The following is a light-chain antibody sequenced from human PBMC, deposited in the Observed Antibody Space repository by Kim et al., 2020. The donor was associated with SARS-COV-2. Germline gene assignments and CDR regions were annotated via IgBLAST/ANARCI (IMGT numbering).Light chain of an antibody. V-gene: IGKV3-20*01. CDR2: GAS. CDR1: QSVSSNY. CDR3: QQYGSSPR. J-gene: IGKJ4*01. Sequence: LSPGDRVTLSCRASQSVSSNYLAWYQQKPGQTPRLLIYGASSRATGIPDRFSGSGSGTDFTLTISRLEPEDFAVYYCQQYGSSPRFGGGTKVDIK.